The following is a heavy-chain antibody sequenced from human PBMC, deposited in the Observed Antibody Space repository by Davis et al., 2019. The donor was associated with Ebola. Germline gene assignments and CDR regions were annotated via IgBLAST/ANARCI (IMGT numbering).Heavy chain of an antibody. CDR1: GGSISSSSYY. Sequence: MPSETLSLTCTVSGGSISSSSYYCGWIRQPPGKGLEWIGSIYYSGSTYYNPSLKSRVTISVDTSKNQFSLKLSSVTAADTAVYYCARQKGYDFWSGYYTLNWFDPWGQGTLVTVSS. D-gene: IGHD3-3*01. CDR2: IYYSGST. J-gene: IGHJ5*02. V-gene: IGHV4-39*01. CDR3: ARQKGYDFWSGYYTLNWFDP.